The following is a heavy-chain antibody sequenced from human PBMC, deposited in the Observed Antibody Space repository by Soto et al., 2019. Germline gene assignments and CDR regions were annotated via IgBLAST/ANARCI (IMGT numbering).Heavy chain of an antibody. D-gene: IGHD5-12*01. CDR1: GFSVSTNY. V-gene: IGHV3-23*04. CDR2: ISGSGGST. Sequence: EVHLAESGGGLIQPGGSLRLSCAASGFSVSTNYMNWVRQAPGKGLEWVSVISGSGGSTYYADSVKGRFTISRDNSKNTLYLQMNSLRAEDTAVYYCAKDGYNGFDYWGQGTLVTVSS. J-gene: IGHJ4*02. CDR3: AKDGYNGFDY.